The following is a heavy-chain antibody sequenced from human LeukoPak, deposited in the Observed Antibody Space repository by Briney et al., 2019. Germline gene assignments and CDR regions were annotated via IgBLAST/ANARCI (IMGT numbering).Heavy chain of an antibody. Sequence: GGSLRLSCAASGFTFSSLTMHWVRQAPGKGLEYVSAISSNGVSTFYADSVKGRFSISRDNSKNTLYLQMSSLRAEDTAVYYCVNQISGWVSWGQGTLVTVSS. CDR2: ISSNGVST. D-gene: IGHD6-19*01. CDR3: VNQISGWVS. V-gene: IGHV3-64D*06. CDR1: GFTFSSLT. J-gene: IGHJ5*02.